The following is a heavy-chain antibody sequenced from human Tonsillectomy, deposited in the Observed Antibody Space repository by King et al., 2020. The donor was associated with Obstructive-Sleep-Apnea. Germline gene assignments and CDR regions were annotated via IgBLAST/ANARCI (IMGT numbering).Heavy chain of an antibody. CDR2: ISYADGTNK. V-gene: IGHV3-30*10. J-gene: IGHJ4*02. CDR3: ASGSGYYYFEY. D-gene: IGHD2-15*01. Sequence: VQLVESGGDVVQPGRSLRLSCAASGFTFSLYAIHWVCPAPGKGLDWVAGISYADGTNKFYTDSVTGRVTLSRDNSKNTMFLQMNSLRAEDSAVYFCASGSGYYYFEYWGQGTLVTVSS. CDR1: GFTFSLYA.